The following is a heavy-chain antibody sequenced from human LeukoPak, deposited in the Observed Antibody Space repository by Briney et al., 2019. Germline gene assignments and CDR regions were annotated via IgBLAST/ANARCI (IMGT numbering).Heavy chain of an antibody. CDR2: INVSGGGA. CDR1: GYTFTKYY. J-gene: IGHJ4*02. CDR3: ARGSIESGSYYYYFDY. Sequence: ASVKVSCKASGYTFTKYYIHWVRQAPGQGLEWLGVINVSGGGATYAQKFQGWVTMTRDTSISTAHMELSRLRSDDTAVYYCARGSIESGSYYYYFDYWGQGTLVTVSS. V-gene: IGHV1-2*04. D-gene: IGHD1-26*01.